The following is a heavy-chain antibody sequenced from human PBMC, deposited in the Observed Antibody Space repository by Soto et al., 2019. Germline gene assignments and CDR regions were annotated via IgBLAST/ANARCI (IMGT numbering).Heavy chain of an antibody. Sequence: ALVKGSCKSSCYRFTSDGVSWVSQATGLGPEWLGWITAHTGNTKYAQNLQGRVTMTTHTSTSTAYMELTSLRSDDTAVYYCARADYDIGGYYSWASDFWGQGTMVTVSS. D-gene: IGHD3-22*01. CDR1: CYRFTSDG. CDR2: ITAHTGNT. J-gene: IGHJ3*01. V-gene: IGHV1-18*04. CDR3: ARADYDIGGYYSWASDF.